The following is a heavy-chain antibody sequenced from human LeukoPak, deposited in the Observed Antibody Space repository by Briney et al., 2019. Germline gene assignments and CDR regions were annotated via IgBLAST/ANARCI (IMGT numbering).Heavy chain of an antibody. CDR3: ARRTSVTTDFDY. J-gene: IGHJ4*02. D-gene: IGHD4-17*01. Sequence: GESLKISCKGAGYSFTSYWIGWVRQMPGKGLEWMGIIYPGDSDTRYSPSFQGQVTISADESISTAYLQWTSLKASDTAMYYCARRTSVTTDFDYWGQGTLVTVSS. CDR1: GYSFTSYW. CDR2: IYPGDSDT. V-gene: IGHV5-51*01.